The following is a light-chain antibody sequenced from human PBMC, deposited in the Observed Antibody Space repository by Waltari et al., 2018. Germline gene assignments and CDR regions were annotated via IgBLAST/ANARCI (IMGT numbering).Light chain of an antibody. V-gene: IGLV2-14*04. Sequence: YQQERGRAPKLIVYDVSQRPSGVSNRFAGSKSGNTASLTISGLQAEDEADYYCSSYTTTSSWVFGGGTKLTVL. CDR3: SSYTTTSSWV. CDR2: DVS. J-gene: IGLJ3*02.